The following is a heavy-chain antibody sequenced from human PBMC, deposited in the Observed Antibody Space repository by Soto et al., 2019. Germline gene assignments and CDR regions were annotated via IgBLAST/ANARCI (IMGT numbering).Heavy chain of an antibody. V-gene: IGHV3-74*01. CDR2: IKGDGSET. CDR3: ARDYHGSGNP. CDR1: GFSLSDCW. D-gene: IGHD3-10*01. J-gene: IGHJ5*02. Sequence: EVQLVESGGGLVQPGGSLRLSCAASGFSLSDCWIHWVRQAPGKGLVWLSRIKGDGSETDYADSVRGRFTISRDNAKNTVYLQLNSLRVEDTAVYYCARDYHGSGNPWGQGTPVTVSS.